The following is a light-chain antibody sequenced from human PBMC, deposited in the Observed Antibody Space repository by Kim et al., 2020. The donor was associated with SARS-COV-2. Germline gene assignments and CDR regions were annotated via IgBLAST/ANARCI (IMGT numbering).Light chain of an antibody. CDR3: LLYYGDGQLL. CDR1: TGTATSGYF. J-gene: IGLJ2*01. V-gene: IGLV7-43*01. CDR2: STS. Sequence: GTVTLSCVSSTGTATSGYFPSWFQQKPGQAPRALIYSTSNKHSWTPARCSGSLLGGKAALTLSSVQPEDEAEYYCLLYYGDGQLLFGGGTQLTVL.